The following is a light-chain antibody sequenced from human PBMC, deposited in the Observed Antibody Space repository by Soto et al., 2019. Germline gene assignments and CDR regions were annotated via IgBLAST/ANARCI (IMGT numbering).Light chain of an antibody. J-gene: IGLJ3*02. CDR2: GNS. CDR3: QSYETSLSGWV. Sequence: QSVLTQPPSVSGAPGQRVTISCSGSSSNIGAGYDVLWYQQLPGTAPKLLIYGNSNRPSGVPDRFSGSKSGTSASLAITGLQAEDEADYYCQSYETSLSGWVFGGGTKVTVL. V-gene: IGLV1-40*01. CDR1: SSNIGAGYD.